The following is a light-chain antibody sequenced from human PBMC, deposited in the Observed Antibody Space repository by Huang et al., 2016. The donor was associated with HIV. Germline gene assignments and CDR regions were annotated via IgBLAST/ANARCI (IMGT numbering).Light chain of an antibody. CDR1: QGISSA. J-gene: IGKJ5*01. CDR3: QQFNNYLT. Sequence: AIQLTQSPSSLSASVGDRVTITCRASQGISSALAWYQQKPGKAPKLLIYDAAGLESGVPSRFSGSGSETDFTLTISSLQPEDFATYYCQQFNNYLTFGQGTRLEIK. V-gene: IGKV1D-13*01. CDR2: DAA.